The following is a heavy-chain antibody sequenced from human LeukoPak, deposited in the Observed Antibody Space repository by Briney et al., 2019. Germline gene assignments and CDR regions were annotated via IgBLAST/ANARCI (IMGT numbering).Heavy chain of an antibody. CDR3: ARERLWFGELGWFDP. Sequence: PSETLSLTCTVSGGSISSGDYYWSWIRHPPGKGLEWIGYIYYSGSTNYNPSLKSRVTISVDTSKNQFSLKLSSVTAADTAVYYCARERLWFGELGWFDPWGQGTLVTVSS. D-gene: IGHD3-10*01. J-gene: IGHJ5*02. CDR2: IYYSGST. V-gene: IGHV4-61*08. CDR1: GGSISSGDYY.